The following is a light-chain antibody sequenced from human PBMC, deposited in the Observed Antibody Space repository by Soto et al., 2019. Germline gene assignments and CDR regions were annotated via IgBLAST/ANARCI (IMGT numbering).Light chain of an antibody. J-gene: IGKJ1*01. CDR1: QGIGDT. CDR3: QQYGSSGT. Sequence: EVVMRRSPATLSVSPGEVATLSCRASQGIGDTLAWYQHKPGQTPRLLIFGASNRATGIPARFSGSGSGTDFTLTISRLEPEDFAVYYCQQYGSSGTFGQGTKVDIK. CDR2: GAS. V-gene: IGKV3-20*01.